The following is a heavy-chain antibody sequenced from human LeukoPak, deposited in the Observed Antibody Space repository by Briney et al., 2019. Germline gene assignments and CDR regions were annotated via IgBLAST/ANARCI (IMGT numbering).Heavy chain of an antibody. V-gene: IGHV1-2*06. J-gene: IGHJ1*01. D-gene: IGHD4-17*01. Sequence: ASVKVSCKASGYTFTGYYMHWVRQAPGQGLEWMGRINPNSGGTNFAQKFQGRVTMTRDTSISTAYMELSRLRSDDTAVYYCARSMVTTLGYFQHWGQGTLVTVSS. CDR1: GYTFTGYY. CDR2: INPNSGGT. CDR3: ARSMVTTLGYFQH.